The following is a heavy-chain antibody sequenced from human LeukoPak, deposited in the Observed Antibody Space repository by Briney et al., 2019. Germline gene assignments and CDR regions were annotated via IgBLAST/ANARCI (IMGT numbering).Heavy chain of an antibody. Sequence: SETLSLTCTVSGGSISSYYLSWIRQPAGKGLEWIGRIYTIGGTNYNPSLKSRVTMSVATSKNQFSLKLSSVTAADTAVYYCARVGPDCSSTSCYVNEYFQHWGQGTLVTVSS. CDR1: GGSISSYY. CDR2: IYTIGGT. J-gene: IGHJ1*01. D-gene: IGHD2-2*01. CDR3: ARVGPDCSSTSCYVNEYFQH. V-gene: IGHV4-4*07.